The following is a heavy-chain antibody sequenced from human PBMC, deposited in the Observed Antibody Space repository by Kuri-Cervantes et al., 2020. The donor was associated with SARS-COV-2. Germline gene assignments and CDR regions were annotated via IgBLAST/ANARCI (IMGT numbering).Heavy chain of an antibody. V-gene: IGHV5-51*01. CDR1: GYNYVDYW. Sequence: TCDASGYNYVDYWVGWVRQMPGKGLEWMGIIFPADSDTRYSPSFQGQVTISADKSINTAYLQWRSLKASDTAKYYCARGRIQGDIFDMWGQGTMVTVSS. CDR2: IFPADSDT. J-gene: IGHJ3*02. CDR3: ARGRIQGDIFDM. D-gene: IGHD2-15*01.